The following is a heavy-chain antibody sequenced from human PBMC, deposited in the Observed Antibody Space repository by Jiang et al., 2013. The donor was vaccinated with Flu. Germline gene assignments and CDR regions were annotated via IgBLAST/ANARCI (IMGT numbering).Heavy chain of an antibody. D-gene: IGHD2-2*02. J-gene: IGHJ4*02. Sequence: GVVQPGGSLRLSCAASGFTFSHYLIHWVRQAPGKGLEWVAVTSSDGSTNILAESVRGRFTISRDNSRNTLYLEMNSLRTEDTAIYYCARDSETDPIHSLHYWGQGTLVTVSS. V-gene: IGHV3-30-3*01. CDR2: TSSDGSTN. CDR3: ARDSETDPIHSLHY. CDR1: GFTFSHYL.